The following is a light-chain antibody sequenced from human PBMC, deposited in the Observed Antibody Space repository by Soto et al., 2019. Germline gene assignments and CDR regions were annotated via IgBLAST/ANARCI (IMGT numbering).Light chain of an antibody. CDR1: SSDVGSYNL. V-gene: IGLV2-23*01. Sequence: QSALTQPASVSGSPGQSITISCTGTSSDVGSYNLVSWYQQHPGKAPKLMIYEGSKRPSGVSNRFSGSKSGNTASLTISGLQAEDEADYYCCSYAGSSTLEVFGPGTKLTVL. J-gene: IGLJ1*01. CDR2: EGS. CDR3: CSYAGSSTLEV.